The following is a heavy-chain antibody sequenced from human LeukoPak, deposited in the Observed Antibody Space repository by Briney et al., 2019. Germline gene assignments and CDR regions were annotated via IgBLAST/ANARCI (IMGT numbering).Heavy chain of an antibody. D-gene: IGHD3-22*01. J-gene: IGHJ4*02. CDR3: ARDIGFYESSGYLDY. V-gene: IGHV3-30*02. Sequence: GGSLRLSCAASAFTFSSYGMHWVRQAPGKGLEWVAFIWYGGSNEYYADSVRGRFTISRDNSRNTLYLQMNSLRAEDTAVYYCARDIGFYESSGYLDYRGQGTLVTVSS. CDR2: IWYGGSNE. CDR1: AFTFSSYG.